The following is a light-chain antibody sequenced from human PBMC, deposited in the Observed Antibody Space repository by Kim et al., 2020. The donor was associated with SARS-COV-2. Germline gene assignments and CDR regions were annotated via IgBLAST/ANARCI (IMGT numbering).Light chain of an antibody. CDR3: QVWDGSSDHYV. J-gene: IGLJ1*01. V-gene: IGLV3-21*04. CDR2: YDR. Sequence: AQGETTRISCGGQNIESKSVHWYQQKPGQAPVMVIHYDRDRPSGIPERISGSNSRNTATLTISRVEAGDEADYYCQVWDGSSDHYVFGSGTKVTVL. CDR1: NIESKS.